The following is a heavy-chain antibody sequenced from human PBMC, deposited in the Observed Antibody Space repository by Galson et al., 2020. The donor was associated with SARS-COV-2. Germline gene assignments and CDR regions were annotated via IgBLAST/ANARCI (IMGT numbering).Heavy chain of an antibody. Sequence: TGGSLRLSCAASGFTFSSYAMSWVRQAPGKGLEWVSAISGSGGSTYYADSVKGRFTISRDNSKNTLYLQMNSLRAEDTAVYYCAKSARYSSSWYIKYYFDYWGQGTLVTVSS. J-gene: IGHJ4*02. CDR1: GFTFSSYA. CDR2: ISGSGGST. CDR3: AKSARYSSSWYIKYYFDY. V-gene: IGHV3-23*01. D-gene: IGHD6-13*01.